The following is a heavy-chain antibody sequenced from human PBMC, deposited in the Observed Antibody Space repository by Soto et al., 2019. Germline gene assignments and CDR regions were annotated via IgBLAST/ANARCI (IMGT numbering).Heavy chain of an antibody. V-gene: IGHV1-18*01. D-gene: IGHD2-2*01. CDR3: ARDLVGSSTSSYYSGMDV. CDR2: ISAYNGNT. CDR1: GYTFTSYG. J-gene: IGHJ6*02. Sequence: GASVKVSCKASGYTFTSYGISWVRQAPGQGLEWMGWISAYNGNTNYAQKLQGRVTMTTDTSTSTAYMELRSLRSDDTAVYYCARDLVGSSTSSYYSGMDVWGQGTTVTVSS.